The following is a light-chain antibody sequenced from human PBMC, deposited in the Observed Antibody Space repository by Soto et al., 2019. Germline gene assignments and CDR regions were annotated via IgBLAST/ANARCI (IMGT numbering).Light chain of an antibody. V-gene: IGKV3-20*01. J-gene: IGKJ5*01. Sequence: EIVLTQSPGTLSLSPGERATLSCRASQSVSSSYLAWYQQKPGQAPRLLIYGASSRATGIPDRFSGSGSGTDFTLTISRLEPEDFAVYYCQQYGISLTFGQGTRLEIK. CDR2: GAS. CDR3: QQYGISLT. CDR1: QSVSSSY.